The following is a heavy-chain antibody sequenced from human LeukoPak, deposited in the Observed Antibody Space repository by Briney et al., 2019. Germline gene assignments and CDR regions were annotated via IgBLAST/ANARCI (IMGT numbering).Heavy chain of an antibody. CDR1: GFTFSSYA. Sequence: GGSLRLSCAASGFTFSSYAMSWVRQAPGKGLEWVSGISDRGDFTYYADSVRGRFTISRDSSKNTLFLQMKSLRGEDTAVYYCAKVSMPAASNGVYHMDVWGKGTTVTVSS. CDR2: ISDRGDFT. D-gene: IGHD6-13*01. J-gene: IGHJ6*03. CDR3: AKVSMPAASNGVYHMDV. V-gene: IGHV3-23*01.